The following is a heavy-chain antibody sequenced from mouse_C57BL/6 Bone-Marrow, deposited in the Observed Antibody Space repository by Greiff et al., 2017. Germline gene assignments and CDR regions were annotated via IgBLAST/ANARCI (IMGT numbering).Heavy chain of an antibody. CDR3: ATLYYEYDLAWFAY. J-gene: IGHJ3*01. D-gene: IGHD2-4*01. V-gene: IGHV1-81*01. CDR1: GYTFTSYG. CDR2: IYPRSGNT. Sequence: QVQLQQSGAELARPGASVKLSCKASGYTFTSYGISWVKQRTGRGLEWIGEIYPRSGNTYYNGKFKGKATLTADKSSSTAYMELRSLTSEDSAVYFCATLYYEYDLAWFAYWGQGTLVTVSA.